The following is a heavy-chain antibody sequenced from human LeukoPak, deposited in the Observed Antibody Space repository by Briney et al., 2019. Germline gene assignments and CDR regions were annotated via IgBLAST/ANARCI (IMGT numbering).Heavy chain of an antibody. D-gene: IGHD3-22*01. CDR3: AKDSSGYYTRWFYHYYVDV. V-gene: IGHV3-43*02. CDR1: GFTFDDYA. CDR2: ISGDGGTT. Sequence: GGSLRLSCAASGFTFDDYAMHWVRQAPGKGLEWVSLISGDGGTTYYADSVKGRFTISRDNSKNSLYLQMNSLRTEDTALYYCAKDSSGYYTRWFYHYYVDVWGNGTTVTVSS. J-gene: IGHJ6*03.